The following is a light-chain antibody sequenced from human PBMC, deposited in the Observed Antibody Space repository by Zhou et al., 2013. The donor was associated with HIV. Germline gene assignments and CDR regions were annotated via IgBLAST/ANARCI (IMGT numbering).Light chain of an antibody. V-gene: IGKV1-27*01. CDR1: QGINSW. Sequence: DIQMTQSPSSVSASVGDRVTITCRASQGINSWLAWYQQKPGKVPKLLIYAASTLQSGVPSRFSGSGSGTDFTLTISSLQPEDVATYYCQKYNSAPWTFGQGTKVEIK. J-gene: IGKJ1*01. CDR2: AAS. CDR3: QKYNSAPWT.